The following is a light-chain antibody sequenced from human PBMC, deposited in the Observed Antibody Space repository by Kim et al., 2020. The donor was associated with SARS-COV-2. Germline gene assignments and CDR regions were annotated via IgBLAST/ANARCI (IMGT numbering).Light chain of an antibody. Sequence: DIQMTQSPSTLSASVGDRVTITCRASQSISSWLAWYQQKPGKAPKLLIYKASSLQSGVPSRFSGSGSGTEFTLNISSLQPDDFAAYYCQQYNSYSPYTFGQGTKLEI. V-gene: IGKV1-5*03. J-gene: IGKJ2*01. CDR3: QQYNSYSPYT. CDR1: QSISSW. CDR2: KAS.